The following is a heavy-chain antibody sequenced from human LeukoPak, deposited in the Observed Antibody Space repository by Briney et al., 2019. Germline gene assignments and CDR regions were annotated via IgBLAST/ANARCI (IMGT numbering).Heavy chain of an antibody. D-gene: IGHD3-10*01. Sequence: PGGSLRLSCVASGFTFTSYGMDWVRQAPGKGLEWVALIRHDGNDKYYAETVKGRFTISRDDSKNTLYLQMNSLRAEDTAVYYCARETSTYGSGSYYNPPDYWGQGTLVTVSS. J-gene: IGHJ4*02. CDR1: GFTFTSYG. CDR2: IRHDGNDK. V-gene: IGHV3-30*02. CDR3: ARETSTYGSGSYYNPPDY.